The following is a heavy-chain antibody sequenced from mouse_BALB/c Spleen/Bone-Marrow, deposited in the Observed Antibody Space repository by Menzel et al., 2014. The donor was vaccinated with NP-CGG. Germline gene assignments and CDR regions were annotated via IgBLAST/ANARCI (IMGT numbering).Heavy chain of an antibody. Sequence: EVHLVESGGGLVKPGGFLKLSCAASGFTFSSYAMSWVRQTPEKSLEWVATISSGGSYTYYPDSVKGRFTISRDNAKNTLYLQMSSLRSEDTAMYYCARQREVRPYYYAMDYWGQGTSVTVSS. J-gene: IGHJ4*01. CDR2: ISSGGSYT. CDR1: GFTFSSYA. CDR3: ARQREVRPYYYAMDY. D-gene: IGHD2-14*01. V-gene: IGHV5-9-3*01.